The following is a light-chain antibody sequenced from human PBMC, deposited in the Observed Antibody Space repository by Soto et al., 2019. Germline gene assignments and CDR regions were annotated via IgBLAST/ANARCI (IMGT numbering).Light chain of an antibody. CDR2: AAS. CDR1: QSIVTY. J-gene: IGKJ5*01. Sequence: DIQMTQSPSSLSASLGDRVTITCRASQSIVTYLNWYHQKPGQAPKLLIYAASNLQSGVPSRFSGSGSGTDFALAISSLQPEDFATYYCQQSDSIPITFGQGTRLEI. CDR3: QQSDSIPIT. V-gene: IGKV1-39*01.